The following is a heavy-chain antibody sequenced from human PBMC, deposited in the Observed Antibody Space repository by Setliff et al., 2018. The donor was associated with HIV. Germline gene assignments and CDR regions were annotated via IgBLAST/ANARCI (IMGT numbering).Heavy chain of an antibody. CDR2: MNPNSGNT. D-gene: IGHD1-26*01. CDR3: ARSWWGAEYYFDY. CDR1: GYTFTTYD. V-gene: IGHV1-8*02. Sequence: ASVKVSCKASGYTFTTYDINWVRRATGQGLEWMGWMNPNSGNTGYAQKFQGRFTMTRNTSISTAYMELSSLRSEDMAVYYCARSWWGAEYYFDYWGQGTLVTVSS. J-gene: IGHJ4*02.